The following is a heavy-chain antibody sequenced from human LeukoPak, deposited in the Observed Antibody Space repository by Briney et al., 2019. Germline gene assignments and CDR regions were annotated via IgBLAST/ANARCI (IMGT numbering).Heavy chain of an antibody. Sequence: GGSLRLSCAASGFTFSSYGMSWVRQAPGKGLEWVSAISGSGGSTYYADSVKGRFTISRGNAKNSLYLQMNSLRAEDTAVYYCAGSSGWKTFDYWGQGTLVTVSS. V-gene: IGHV3-23*01. CDR3: AGSSGWKTFDY. D-gene: IGHD6-19*01. J-gene: IGHJ4*02. CDR1: GFTFSSYG. CDR2: ISGSGGST.